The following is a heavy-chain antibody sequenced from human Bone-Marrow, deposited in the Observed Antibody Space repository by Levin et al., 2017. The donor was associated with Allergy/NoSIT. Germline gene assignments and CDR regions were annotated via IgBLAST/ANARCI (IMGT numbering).Heavy chain of an antibody. Sequence: GESLKISCAASGFTFLDYWMHWVRQAPGKGLEWVSRISSDGISTTYADSVKGRFTISRDYTKNTLYLQMNSLRADDTAVYFCARDHFDSPDSYRGPFDYWGQGILVTVSS. V-gene: IGHV3-74*03. J-gene: IGHJ4*02. CDR1: GFTFLDYW. CDR2: ISSDGIST. CDR3: ARDHFDSPDSYRGPFDY. D-gene: IGHD3-22*01.